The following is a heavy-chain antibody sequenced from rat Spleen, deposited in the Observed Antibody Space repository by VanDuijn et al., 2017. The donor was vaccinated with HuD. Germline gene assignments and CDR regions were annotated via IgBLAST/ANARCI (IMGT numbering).Heavy chain of an antibody. D-gene: IGHD1-4*01. J-gene: IGHJ2*01. CDR3: ARLDYPSIMDLDY. CDR2: IFYDGSST. V-gene: IGHV5-7*01. CDR1: GFTFSDYN. Sequence: EVQLVESGGGLVQPGRSLKLSCAASGFTFSDYNMAWVRQAPKKGLEWVATIFYDGSSTYYRDSVRGRLTISRDNAKSSLYLQMDSLRSEDTATYCCARLDYPSIMDLDYWGQGVMVTVSS.